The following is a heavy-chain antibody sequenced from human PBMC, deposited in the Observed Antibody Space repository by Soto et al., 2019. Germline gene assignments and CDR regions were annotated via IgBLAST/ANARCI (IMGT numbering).Heavy chain of an antibody. Sequence: EVQLVESGGGLVKPGGSLRLSCAASGFTFSSYSMNWVRQAPGKGLEWVSSISSSSSYIYYADSVKGRFTISRDNATNSLYLQMNSLRAEDTAVYYCERAGGDYYGSGSYFRYWGQGTLVTVSS. D-gene: IGHD3-10*01. CDR2: ISSSSSYI. CDR1: GFTFSSYS. V-gene: IGHV3-21*01. J-gene: IGHJ4*02. CDR3: ERAGGDYYGSGSYFRY.